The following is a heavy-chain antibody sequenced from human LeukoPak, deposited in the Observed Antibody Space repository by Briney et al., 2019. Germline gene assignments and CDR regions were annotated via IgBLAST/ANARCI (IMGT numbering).Heavy chain of an antibody. J-gene: IGHJ4*02. V-gene: IGHV3-48*03. CDR1: GFTFSSYE. CDR3: ARISGAAAQHFDY. D-gene: IGHD6-13*01. CDR2: ISSSGSTI. Sequence: PGGSLRLSCAASGFTFSSYEMNWVRQAPGKGLEWVSYISSSGSTIYYADSVKGRFAISRDNAKKSLYLQMNSLRAEGTAVYYCARISGAAAQHFDYWGQGTLVTVSS.